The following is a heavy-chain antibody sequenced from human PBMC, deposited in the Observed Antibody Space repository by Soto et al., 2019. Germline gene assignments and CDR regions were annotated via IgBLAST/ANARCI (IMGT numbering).Heavy chain of an antibody. J-gene: IGHJ6*02. Sequence: SGPTLVNPTQTLTLTCTFSGFSLSTSGVGVGWIRQPPGKALEWLALIYWNDDKRYSPSLKSRLTITKDTSKNQVVLTMTNMDPVDTATYYCAHRRGATYYYYYGMDVWGQGTTVTVSS. V-gene: IGHV2-5*01. CDR2: IYWNDDK. CDR1: GFSLSTSGVG. CDR3: AHRRGATYYYYYGMDV. D-gene: IGHD1-26*01.